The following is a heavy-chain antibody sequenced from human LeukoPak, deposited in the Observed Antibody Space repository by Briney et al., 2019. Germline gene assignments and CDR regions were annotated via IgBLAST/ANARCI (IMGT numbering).Heavy chain of an antibody. CDR3: TPDLYSKYKGYFDY. D-gene: IGHD4-11*01. CDR1: GFTFSNAW. V-gene: IGHV3-15*01. J-gene: IGHJ4*02. CDR2: IKSKTDGGTT. Sequence: GGSLRLSCAASGFTFSNAWMSWVRQAPGKGLEWVGRIKSKTDGGTTDYAAPVKGRFTISRDDSKNTLYLQMNSLKTEDTAVYYCTPDLYSKYKGYFDYWGQGTLVTVSS.